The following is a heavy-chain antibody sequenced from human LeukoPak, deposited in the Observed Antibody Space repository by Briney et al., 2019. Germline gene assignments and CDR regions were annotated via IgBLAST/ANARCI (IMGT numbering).Heavy chain of an antibody. V-gene: IGHV3-48*03. D-gene: IGHD7-27*01. CDR3: ARVVTWGWFDP. J-gene: IGHJ5*02. CDR2: LSGAGNNI. CDR1: GFTFLSYE. Sequence: PGGSLRLSCAASGFTFLSYEMAWVRQAPGKGLEWVSSLSGAGNNIKYATSVKGRFTISRNNAQNSLYLEMNNLRVEDVAIYYCARVVTWGWFDPWGQGTLVTVSS.